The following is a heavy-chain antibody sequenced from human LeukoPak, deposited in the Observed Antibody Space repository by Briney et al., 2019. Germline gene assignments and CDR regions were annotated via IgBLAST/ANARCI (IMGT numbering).Heavy chain of an antibody. D-gene: IGHD3-3*01. J-gene: IGHJ6*03. CDR2: ISSSSSYI. CDR1: GFTFSSYS. V-gene: IGHV3-21*01. Sequence: PGGSLRLSCAASGFTFSSYSMNWVRQAPGKGLEWVSSISSSSSYIYYADSVKGRFTISRDNAKNSLYLQMNSLRAEDTAVYYCARDVLRFLEWLSPDYYYYYYMDVWGKGTTVTVSS. CDR3: ARDVLRFLEWLSPDYYYYYYMDV.